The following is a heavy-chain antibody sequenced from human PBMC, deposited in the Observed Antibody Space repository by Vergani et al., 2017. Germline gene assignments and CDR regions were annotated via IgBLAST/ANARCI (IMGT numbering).Heavy chain of an antibody. J-gene: IGHJ4*02. CDR1: GFSFPGYA. V-gene: IGHV3-23*01. CDR3: AKGTVTTGY. Sequence: EVQLLESGGGLVQPGGSLRLSCEASGFSFPGYAMSWVRQAPGKGLEWVSSVSGSSATPYYADSVKGRFIISRDNSKNTLYLQMNSLRAEDTAVYYCAKGTVTTGYWGQGTLVTVSS. CDR2: VSGSSATP. D-gene: IGHD4-17*01.